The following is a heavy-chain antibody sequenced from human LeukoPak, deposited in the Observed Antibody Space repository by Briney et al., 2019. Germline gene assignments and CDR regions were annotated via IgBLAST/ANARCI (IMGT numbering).Heavy chain of an antibody. CDR3: ARASKDDFWSGYSPYNWFDP. CDR1: GGSISSSSYY. J-gene: IGHJ5*02. Sequence: SETLSLTCTVPGGSISSSSYYWGWIRQPPGKGLEWIGSIYYSGSTYYNPSLKSRVTISVDTSKNQFSLKLISVTAADTAVYYCARASKDDFWSGYSPYNWFDPWGQGTLVTVSS. CDR2: IYYSGST. V-gene: IGHV4-39*01. D-gene: IGHD3-3*01.